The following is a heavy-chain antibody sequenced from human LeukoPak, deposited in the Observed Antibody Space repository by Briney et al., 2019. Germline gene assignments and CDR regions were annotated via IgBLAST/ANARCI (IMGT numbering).Heavy chain of an antibody. CDR2: IKPDGSEN. CDR3: ARGHYGMDV. V-gene: IGHV3-7*01. CDR1: EFILSNWW. Sequence: GGSLRLSCAASEFILSNWWMTWVHQAPGKGLEWVASIKPDGSENYYVDSVKGRFTVSRDNARSSLYLQMNSLRAEDTAVYYCARGHYGMDVWGQGTTVTVSS. J-gene: IGHJ6*02.